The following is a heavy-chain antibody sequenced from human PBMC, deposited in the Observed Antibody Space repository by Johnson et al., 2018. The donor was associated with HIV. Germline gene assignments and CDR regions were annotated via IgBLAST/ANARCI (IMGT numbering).Heavy chain of an antibody. J-gene: IGHJ3*02. CDR2: IKTDGSDT. CDR3: ARDGHSSTPRCAFDI. V-gene: IGHV3-74*01. D-gene: IGHD6-13*01. Sequence: MQLVESGGDSVQPGGSLRLSCAASGFIFSNYWMHWVRQAPGKGLIWVACIKTDGSDTNYADSVKGRFTISRDNAKNTVYLQMNSLRPEDTAVYYCARDGHSSTPRCAFDIWGQGTMVTVSS. CDR1: GFIFSNYW.